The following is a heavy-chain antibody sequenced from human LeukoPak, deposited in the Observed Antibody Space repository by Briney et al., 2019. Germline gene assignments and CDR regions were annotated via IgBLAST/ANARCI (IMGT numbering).Heavy chain of an antibody. CDR2: ITSGGDYI. CDR3: ARDTAAAGFDP. V-gene: IGHV3-21*04. D-gene: IGHD6-13*01. Sequence: GGSLRLSCAASGFTFNTFNMNWVRQAPGKGLEWVSSITSGGDYIYYADSVKGRFTISRHNSKNTLYLQTNSLRAEDTAVYYCARDTAAAGFDPWGQGTLVTVSS. J-gene: IGHJ5*02. CDR1: GFTFNTFN.